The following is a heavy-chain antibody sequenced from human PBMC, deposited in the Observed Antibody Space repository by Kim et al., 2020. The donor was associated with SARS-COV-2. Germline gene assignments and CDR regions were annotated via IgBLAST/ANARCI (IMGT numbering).Heavy chain of an antibody. CDR1: GFTFSSYG. CDR3: ARVDWDVYYYYGMDV. D-gene: IGHD3-9*01. V-gene: IGHV3-33*01. J-gene: IGHJ6*02. Sequence: GGSLRLSCAASGFTFSSYGMHWVRQAPGKGLEWVAVIWYDGSNKYYADSVKGRFTISRDNSKNTLYLQMNSLRAEDTAVYYCARVDWDVYYYYGMDVWGQGTTVTVSS. CDR2: IWYDGSNK.